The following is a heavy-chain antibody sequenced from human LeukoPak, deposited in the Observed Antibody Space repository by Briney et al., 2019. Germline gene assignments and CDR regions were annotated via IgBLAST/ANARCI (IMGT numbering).Heavy chain of an antibody. CDR1: GYTFTSYG. J-gene: IGHJ3*02. V-gene: IGHV1-18*01. CDR3: ARAQLVLAFDI. Sequence: ASVKVSCKASGYTFTSYGISWVRQAPGQGLEWMGWISAYNGNTNYAQKFQGRVTMTRDTSISTAYMELSRLRSDDTAVYYCARAQLVLAFDIWGQGTMVTVSS. CDR2: ISAYNGNT. D-gene: IGHD6-13*01.